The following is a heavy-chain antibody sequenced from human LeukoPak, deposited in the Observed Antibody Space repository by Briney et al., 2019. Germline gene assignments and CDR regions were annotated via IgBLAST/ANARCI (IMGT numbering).Heavy chain of an antibody. D-gene: IGHD3-3*01. CDR2: ISYDGSNK. CDR3: ARIVWSYYYYYYMDV. V-gene: IGHV3-30*14. Sequence: GGSLRLSCAASGFTFSSYAMHWVRQAPGKGLEWVAVISYDGSNKYYADSVKGRFTISRDNSKNTLYLQMNSLRAEDTAVYYCARIVWSYYYYYYMDVWGKGTTVTISS. J-gene: IGHJ6*03. CDR1: GFTFSSYA.